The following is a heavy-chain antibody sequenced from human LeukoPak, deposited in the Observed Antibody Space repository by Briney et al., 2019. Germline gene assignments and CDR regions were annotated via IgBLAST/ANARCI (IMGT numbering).Heavy chain of an antibody. CDR3: ARAGVFDDSSGYYFDY. D-gene: IGHD3-22*01. CDR2: INSDGSST. CDR1: GFTFSSYW. J-gene: IGHJ4*02. V-gene: IGHV3-74*01. Sequence: PGGSLRLSCAASGFTFSSYWMHWVRQDTGKGLVWVSRINSDGSSTSYADSVKGRFTISRDNAKNTLYLQMDSLRAEDTAVYYCARAGVFDDSSGYYFDYWGQGTLVTVSS.